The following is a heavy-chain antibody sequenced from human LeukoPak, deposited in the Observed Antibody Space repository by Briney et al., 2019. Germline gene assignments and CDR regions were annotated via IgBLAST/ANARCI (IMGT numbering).Heavy chain of an antibody. CDR3: ARDCRSYPYYFDY. V-gene: IGHV3-11*01. CDR2: VSSSGSTI. CDR1: GFTFSDYY. Sequence: GGSLRLSCAASGFTFSDYYMSWIRQAPGKGLEWVSYVSSSGSTIYYADSVKGRFTISRDNAKNSLYLQMNSLRAEDTAVYYCARDCRSYPYYFDYWGQGTLVTVSS. J-gene: IGHJ4*02.